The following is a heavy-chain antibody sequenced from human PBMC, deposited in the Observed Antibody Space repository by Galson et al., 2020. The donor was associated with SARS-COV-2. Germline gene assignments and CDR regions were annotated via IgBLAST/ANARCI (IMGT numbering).Heavy chain of an antibody. V-gene: IGHV4-4*02. J-gene: IGHJ6*03. CDR2: VSHSGTT. CDR3: ARATAAYRHPYFYYDMDV. Sequence: SETLTLTCGVSGDSISGDYWWTWVRQPPGKGLEWVGEVSHSGTTGYTPSLKRRVTMSVDKSKNQFSLNLTSVTAAGTAIYYCARATAAYRHPYFYYDMDVWGKGTSVAVSS. CDR1: GDSISGDYW. D-gene: IGHD2-2*01.